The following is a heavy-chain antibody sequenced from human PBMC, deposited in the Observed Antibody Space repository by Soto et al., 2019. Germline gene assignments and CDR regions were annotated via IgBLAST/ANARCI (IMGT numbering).Heavy chain of an antibody. CDR3: ARDSYGDYGYYYGMDV. D-gene: IGHD4-17*01. Sequence: EVQLVESGGGLVQPGGSLRLSCGASGFTFSSYSMNWVRQAPGKGLEWVAYISSSSSTIYYADSVKGRFTISRDNAKKSLYLQMNSLRAEDTAVYYCARDSYGDYGYYYGMDVWGQGTTVTVSS. V-gene: IGHV3-48*01. J-gene: IGHJ6*02. CDR2: ISSSSSTI. CDR1: GFTFSSYS.